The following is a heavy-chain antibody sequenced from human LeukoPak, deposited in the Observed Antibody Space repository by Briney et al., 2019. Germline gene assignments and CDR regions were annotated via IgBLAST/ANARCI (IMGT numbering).Heavy chain of an antibody. CDR1: GFYFSSNW. CDR3: AKKAQYNGNYPLDY. D-gene: IGHD1-26*01. CDR2: IKGDGIST. Sequence: GGSLRLSCAASGFYFSSNWMHWVRHAPGQGLVWVSRIKGDGISTNYADSVKGRFTISRDNSKNTLYLQMNSLRAEDTALYFCAKKAQYNGNYPLDYWGQGTLVTVSS. J-gene: IGHJ4*02. V-gene: IGHV3-74*01.